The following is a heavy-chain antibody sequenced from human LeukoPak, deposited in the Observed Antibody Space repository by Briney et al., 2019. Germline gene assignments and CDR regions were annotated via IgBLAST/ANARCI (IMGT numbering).Heavy chain of an antibody. D-gene: IGHD3-10*01. CDR3: ARAYGSGSYYNFNWFDP. J-gene: IGHJ5*02. Sequence: SVKVSCKASGGTFSSYAISWVRQAPGQGLEWMGGIIPIFGTANYAQKFQGRVTITADESTSTAYMELSSLRSKDTAVYYCARAYGSGSYYNFNWFDPWGQGTLVTVSS. CDR1: GGTFSSYA. V-gene: IGHV1-69*01. CDR2: IIPIFGTA.